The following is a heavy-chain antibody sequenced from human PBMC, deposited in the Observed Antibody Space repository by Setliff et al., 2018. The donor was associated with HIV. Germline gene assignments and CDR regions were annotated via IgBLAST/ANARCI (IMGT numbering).Heavy chain of an antibody. CDR1: GGSISSDY. D-gene: IGHD2-15*01. V-gene: IGHV4-4*07. CDR3: AGHAPYCSGGSCYRGGGYYFDY. CDR2: VYNSGRT. J-gene: IGHJ4*02. Sequence: SETLSLTCTVSGGSISSDYWNWVRQPAGKGLEWIGRVYNSGRTNYNPSLKSRVTMSVDTSKNQFSLKLSSVTAADADVYYCAGHAPYCSGGSCYRGGGYYFDYWGQGTLVTVSS.